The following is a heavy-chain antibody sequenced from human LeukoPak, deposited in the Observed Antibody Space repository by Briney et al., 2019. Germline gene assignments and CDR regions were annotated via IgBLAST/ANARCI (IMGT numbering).Heavy chain of an antibody. V-gene: IGHV1-18*01. CDR3: ARGGIAVAGLSDY. J-gene: IGHJ4*02. Sequence: WISAYNGNTNYAQKLQGRVTMTTDTSTSTAYMELRSLRSDDTAVYYCARGGIAVAGLSDYWGQGTLVTVSS. CDR2: ISAYNGNT. D-gene: IGHD6-19*01.